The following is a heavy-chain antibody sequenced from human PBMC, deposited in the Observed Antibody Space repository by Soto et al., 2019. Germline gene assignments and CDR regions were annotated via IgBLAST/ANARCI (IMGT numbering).Heavy chain of an antibody. CDR3: TTGFVTWQLPNHFYYGMGV. CDR1: GYLFSTYS. Sequence: QEHLVQSGAEVKKPGASMTVSCQASGYLFSTYSVHWVRHAPGQALQWMGVIDPSDGSTIYAQQFQDRITLTSDTSARTVFLGLTSLTFDDTAIYYCTTGFVTWQLPNHFYYGMGVWGQGTTVTVSS. D-gene: IGHD6-6*01. CDR2: IDPSDGST. V-gene: IGHV1-46*01. J-gene: IGHJ6*02.